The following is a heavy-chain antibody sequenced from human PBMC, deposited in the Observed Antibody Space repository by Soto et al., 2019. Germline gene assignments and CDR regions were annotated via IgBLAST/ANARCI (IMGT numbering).Heavy chain of an antibody. Sequence: QVQLVQSGAEVKKPGSSVKVSCKASADTFNSYSLSWLRHAPGQRLEWMGGITPVFGTADYAQSFEDRLTITADDSTSTVYMELSSLRSDDTAVYYCARSLEGTTVTNWFDPWGQGALVTVSS. D-gene: IGHD4-17*01. V-gene: IGHV1-69*01. J-gene: IGHJ5*02. CDR2: ITPVFGTA. CDR1: ADTFNSYS. CDR3: ARSLEGTTVTNWFDP.